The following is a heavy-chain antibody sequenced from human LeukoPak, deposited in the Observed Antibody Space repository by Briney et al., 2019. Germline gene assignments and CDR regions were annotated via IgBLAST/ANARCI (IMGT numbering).Heavy chain of an antibody. CDR2: IHNSGRT. CDR3: ARNGTISSESYFDY. D-gene: IGHD1-14*01. Sequence: SETLSLTCSVSGGSVSSYYWSWLRQSPGKGLEWIGYIHNSGRTNYNPSLKSRVTGFVDTSKNQVSLRLSSVTAADTAVYYCARNGTISSESYFDYWGQGALVTVSS. V-gene: IGHV4-4*08. J-gene: IGHJ4*02. CDR1: GGSVSSYY.